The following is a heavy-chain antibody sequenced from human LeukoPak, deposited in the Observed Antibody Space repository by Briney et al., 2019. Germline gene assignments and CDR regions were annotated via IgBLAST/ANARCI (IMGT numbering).Heavy chain of an antibody. Sequence: GGSLRLSCAASGFTFSNYWMNWVRQAPGKGLEWVANMKQDGSEKYYVDSVKGRFTISRDNAQNSLYLQMNSLRAEDTAVYYCARDRGVLDFWGQGTLVTVSS. V-gene: IGHV3-7*05. CDR3: ARDRGVLDF. CDR2: MKQDGSEK. CDR1: GFTFSNYW. J-gene: IGHJ4*02. D-gene: IGHD3-10*01.